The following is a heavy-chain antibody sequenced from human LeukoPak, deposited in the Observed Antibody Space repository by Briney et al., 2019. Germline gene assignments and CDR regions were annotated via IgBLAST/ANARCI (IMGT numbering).Heavy chain of an antibody. CDR3: ATGYSSGWYGRFDY. J-gene: IGHJ4*02. CDR1: GFTFSSYG. V-gene: IGHV3-30*02. Sequence: GGSLRLSCAASGFTFSSYGMHWVRQAPGKGLEWVAVIWYDGSNKYYADSVKARFTLSRDNSKNTMYLQMNTLRAEDTAVYYCATGYSSGWYGRFDYWGQGTLVTVSS. CDR2: IWYDGSNK. D-gene: IGHD6-19*01.